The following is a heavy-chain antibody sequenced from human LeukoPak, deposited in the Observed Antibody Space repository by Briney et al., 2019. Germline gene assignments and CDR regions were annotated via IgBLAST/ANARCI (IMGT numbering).Heavy chain of an antibody. CDR2: IMRDGSEK. Sequence: RGSLRLSCAASGFSFSTYWMNWVRQPPGKGLEWVANIMRDGSEKYYVDSVKGRFTISRDNAKNSLYLQMNSLRAEDTAVYYCARDPSRGYSYGYADYWGQGSLVIVSS. CDR1: GFSFSTYW. J-gene: IGHJ4*02. CDR3: ARDPSRGYSYGYADY. D-gene: IGHD5-18*01. V-gene: IGHV3-7*01.